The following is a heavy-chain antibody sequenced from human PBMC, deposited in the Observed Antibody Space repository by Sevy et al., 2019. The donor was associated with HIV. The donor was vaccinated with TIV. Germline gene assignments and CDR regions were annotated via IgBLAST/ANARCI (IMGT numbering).Heavy chain of an antibody. CDR1: GFTFSSYG. D-gene: IGHD2-21*02. Sequence: GGSLRLSCAASGFTFSSYGMHWVRQAPGKGLEWVAVISYDGSNKYYADSVKGGFTISRDNSKNTLYLQMNSLRAEVTAVYYCAKGGSSYCGGDCYFDYWGQGTLVTVSS. J-gene: IGHJ4*02. CDR3: AKGGSSYCGGDCYFDY. V-gene: IGHV3-30*18. CDR2: ISYDGSNK.